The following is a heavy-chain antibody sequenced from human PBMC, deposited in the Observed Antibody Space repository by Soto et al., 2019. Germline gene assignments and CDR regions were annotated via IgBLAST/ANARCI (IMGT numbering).Heavy chain of an antibody. J-gene: IGHJ4*02. CDR1: GYSIGSSNW. CDR3: ARREIQGPIDY. CDR2: IYYSGTT. Sequence: SETLSLTCAVSGYSIGSSNWWGWIRQPPGKGLEWIGYIYYSGTTYYNPSLKSRVTMSVDTSKNQFSLKLTSVTAVDTAVYYCARREIQGPIDYWGQGTLVTSPQ. V-gene: IGHV4-28*01. D-gene: IGHD1-26*01.